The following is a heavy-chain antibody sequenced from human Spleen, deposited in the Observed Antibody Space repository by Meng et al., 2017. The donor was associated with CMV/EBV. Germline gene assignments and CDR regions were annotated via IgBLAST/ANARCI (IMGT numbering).Heavy chain of an antibody. J-gene: IGHJ4*02. CDR1: GFVLSTRGVG. D-gene: IGHD6-6*01. CDR3: AHRRARKGPGDFDY. Sequence: LNESGSTLVKPNQPLTLTCTYSGFVLSTRGVGVGLIRQPPGKALEWLALIYWDDDKRYSPSLKSRLTITKDTSKNQVVLTMTNMDPVDTATYYCAHRRARKGPGDFDYWGQGTLVTVSS. CDR2: IYWDDDK. V-gene: IGHV2-5*02.